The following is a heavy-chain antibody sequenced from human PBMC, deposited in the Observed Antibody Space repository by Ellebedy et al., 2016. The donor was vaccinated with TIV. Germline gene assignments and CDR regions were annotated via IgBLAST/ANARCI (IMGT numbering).Heavy chain of an antibody. CDR2: ITPSDGST. Sequence: AASVKVSCKASGYTFTSYYIHWARQAPGQGLEWMGIITPSDGSTSYAQKLQGRVTMTRDTSTSTVYLELSSLISEDTAVYYCARGVGAHWYFDLWGRGTLLTVSS. V-gene: IGHV1-46*04. J-gene: IGHJ2*01. CDR1: GYTFTSYY. D-gene: IGHD1-26*01. CDR3: ARGVGAHWYFDL.